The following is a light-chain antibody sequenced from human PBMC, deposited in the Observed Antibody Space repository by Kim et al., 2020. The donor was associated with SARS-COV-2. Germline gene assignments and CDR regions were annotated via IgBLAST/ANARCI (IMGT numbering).Light chain of an antibody. V-gene: IGLV3-1*01. J-gene: IGLJ2*01. CDR1: KLGDKY. CDR2: QDV. Sequence: SYELTQPPSVSVSPGQTANITCSGEKLGDKYVSWYQQKVGQSPVVVIHQDVRRPSGIPERFSGSNSGNTATLTIGGTQAVDEADYHCQTWDSNAVVFGGG. CDR3: QTWDSNAVV.